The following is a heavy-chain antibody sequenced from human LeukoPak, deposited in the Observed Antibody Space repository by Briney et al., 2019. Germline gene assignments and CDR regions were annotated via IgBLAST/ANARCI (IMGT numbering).Heavy chain of an antibody. V-gene: IGHV4-59*01. Sequence: PSETLSLTCTVSGGSISSYYWSWIRQPPGKGLEWIGYIYYSGSTNYNPSLKSRVTISVDTSKNQFSLKLSSVTATDTAVYYCARDYSGYSSGWFDPWGQGTLVTVSS. CDR1: GGSISSYY. D-gene: IGHD6-19*01. CDR2: IYYSGST. CDR3: ARDYSGYSSGWFDP. J-gene: IGHJ5*02.